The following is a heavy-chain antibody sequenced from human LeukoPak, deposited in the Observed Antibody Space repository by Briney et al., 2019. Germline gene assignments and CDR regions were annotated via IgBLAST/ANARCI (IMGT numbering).Heavy chain of an antibody. CDR2: INPNSGGT. D-gene: IGHD6-19*01. Sequence: GASVKVSCQASGYTFTGYYLHWVRQVPGQGLEWMGWINPNSGGTNYAQKFQGWVTMTRDTSISTAYMELSRLRFDDTAVYYCARGHSSGWFHPPGYGPRVDDAFDIWGQGTMVTVSS. CDR3: ARGHSSGWFHPPGYGPRVDDAFDI. CDR1: GYTFTGYY. J-gene: IGHJ3*02. V-gene: IGHV1-2*04.